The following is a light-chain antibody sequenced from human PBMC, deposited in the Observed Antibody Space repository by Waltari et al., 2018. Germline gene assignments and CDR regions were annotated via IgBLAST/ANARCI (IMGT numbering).Light chain of an antibody. CDR1: SSAVVIYNY. V-gene: IGLV2-14*01. CDR2: DVT. J-gene: IGLJ1*01. CDR3: SSYTNSNTYV. Sequence: QSALTQPASVSGSPGQSIAISCTATSSAVVIYNYVSLYQQQPGKAPNLMIYDVTSRPSGVSNRFSGSKSGNTASLTISGLQAEDEADYYCSSYTNSNTYVFGPGTKVTVL.